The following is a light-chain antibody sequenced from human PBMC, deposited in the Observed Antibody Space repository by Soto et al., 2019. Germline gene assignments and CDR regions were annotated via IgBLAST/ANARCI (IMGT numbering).Light chain of an antibody. CDR1: QSVSSY. CDR2: DAS. V-gene: IGKV3-20*01. CDR3: QQYGSSQIT. Sequence: EIVLTQSPATLSLSPGERATLSCRASQSVSSYLAWYQQKPGQAPRLLIYDASNRATGIPDRFSGSGSGTDFTLTISRLEPEDFAVYYCQQYGSSQITFGQGTRRRL. J-gene: IGKJ5*01.